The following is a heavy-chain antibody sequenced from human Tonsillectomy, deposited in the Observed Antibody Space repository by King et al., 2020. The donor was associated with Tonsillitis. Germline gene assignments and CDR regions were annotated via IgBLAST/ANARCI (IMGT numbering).Heavy chain of an antibody. V-gene: IGHV1-2*02. CDR2: INPNSGDT. J-gene: IGHJ1*01. D-gene: IGHD2-8*01. CDR3: ATNAIESDPSAYRDFRN. Sequence: QLVQSGAELRKPGASVTVSCRTSGDTFTGHFVHWVRQAPGQGLEWMGWINPNSGDTHYAPNFEGRVSLSGDGSITTAYMGLSSLRTGDTAVYYCATNAIESDPSAYRDFRNWGQGTLVTVSS. CDR1: GDTFTGHF.